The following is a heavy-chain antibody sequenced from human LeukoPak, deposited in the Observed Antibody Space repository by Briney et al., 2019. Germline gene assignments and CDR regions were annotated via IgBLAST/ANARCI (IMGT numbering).Heavy chain of an antibody. CDR3: AKSSRITMIVVVTALDY. V-gene: IGHV3-23*01. Sequence: PGGSLRLSCAASGFTFSSYAMSWVRQAPGKGLEWVSAISGSGGSTYYADPVKGRFTISRDNSKNTLYLQMNSLRAEDTAVYYCAKSSRITMIVVVTALDYWGQGTLVTVSS. CDR2: ISGSGGST. CDR1: GFTFSSYA. D-gene: IGHD3-22*01. J-gene: IGHJ4*02.